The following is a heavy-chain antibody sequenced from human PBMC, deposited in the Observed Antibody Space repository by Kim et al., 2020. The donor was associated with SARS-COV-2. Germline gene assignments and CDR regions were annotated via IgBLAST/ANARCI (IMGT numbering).Heavy chain of an antibody. J-gene: IGHJ6*02. Sequence: GGSLRLSCAASGFTFSTYDMHWVRQATGKGLEWVSAIAIAGNTFYPDSVKGRFTISRENAMNSLFLQMNSLTVGDTAVYYCARGGYGSNWYIWDVWGQGT. CDR3: ARGGYGSNWYIWDV. CDR2: IAIAGNT. CDR1: GFTFSTYD. D-gene: IGHD6-13*01. V-gene: IGHV3-13*01.